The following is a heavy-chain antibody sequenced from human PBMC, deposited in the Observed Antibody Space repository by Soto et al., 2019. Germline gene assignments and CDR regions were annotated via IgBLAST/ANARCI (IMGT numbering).Heavy chain of an antibody. D-gene: IGHD4-17*01. CDR2: VSFDGSDK. V-gene: IGHV3-30-3*01. J-gene: IGHJ5*01. CDR1: GFAFSNYA. Sequence: QVQLVESGGGVVQPGRSLRLSCAASGFAFSNYAMHWVRQAPGKGLYWVAVVSFDGSDKYYADSVKGRFTSFRDNSQKTLYLQMTRLRAEDTAVYHGVRGDDYGDYNTKFDSWGQGTLVSVSS. CDR3: VRGDDYGDYNTKFDS.